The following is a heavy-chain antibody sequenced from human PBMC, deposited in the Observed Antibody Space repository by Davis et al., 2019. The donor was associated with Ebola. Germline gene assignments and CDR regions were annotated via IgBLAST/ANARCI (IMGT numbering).Heavy chain of an antibody. CDR1: GRSITSYY. CDR3: ARPGGNCSSTSCYAGWFDP. CDR2: IYYSGST. J-gene: IGHJ5*02. D-gene: IGHD2-2*01. Sequence: SETLSLTCTVSGRSITSYYWSWIRQPPGKGLEWIGYIYYSGSTSYNPSLKSRVTISVDTSKNQFSLQLSSVTAADTAVYYCARPGGNCSSTSCYAGWFDPWGQGTLVTVSS. V-gene: IGHV4-59*01.